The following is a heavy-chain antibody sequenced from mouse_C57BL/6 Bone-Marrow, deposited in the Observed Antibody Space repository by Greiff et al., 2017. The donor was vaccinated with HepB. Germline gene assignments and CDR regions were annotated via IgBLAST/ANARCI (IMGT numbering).Heavy chain of an antibody. Sequence: VQLQQSGPELVKPGASVKIPCKASGYTFTDYNMDWVKQSHGKSLEWIGDINPNNGGTIYNQKFKGKATLTVDKSSSTAYMELRSLTSEDTAVYYCARLAVVEGYWYFDVWGTGTTVTVSS. J-gene: IGHJ1*03. D-gene: IGHD1-1*01. CDR1: GYTFTDYN. CDR2: INPNNGGT. CDR3: ARLAVVEGYWYFDV. V-gene: IGHV1-18*01.